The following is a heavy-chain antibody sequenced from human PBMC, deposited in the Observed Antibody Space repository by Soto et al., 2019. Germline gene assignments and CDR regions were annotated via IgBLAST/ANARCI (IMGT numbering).Heavy chain of an antibody. J-gene: IGHJ3*02. CDR1: GFTFSSYS. CDR3: ARASIYYDSSGYSPISDLDAFDI. Sequence: PGGSLRLSCAASGFTFSSYSMNWVRQAPGKGLEWVSSISSSSSYIYYADSVKGRFTISRDNAKNSLYLQMNSLRAEDTAVYYCARASIYYDSSGYSPISDLDAFDIWGQGTMVTVSS. CDR2: ISSSSSYI. V-gene: IGHV3-21*01. D-gene: IGHD3-22*01.